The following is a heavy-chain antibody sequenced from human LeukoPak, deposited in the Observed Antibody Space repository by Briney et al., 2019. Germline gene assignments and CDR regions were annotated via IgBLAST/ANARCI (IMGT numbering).Heavy chain of an antibody. CDR2: IYYTGST. CDR3: ARFSQYYDSPTHYLDY. Sequence: PSETLSLTCTVSGGSINNYYWSWVRQPPGAGLEWLAYIYYTGSTNYNPSLKTRLTISVDTSKNQFSLRLNSVTAADTAVYYCARFSQYYDSPTHYLDYWGQGILVTDSS. V-gene: IGHV4-59*08. J-gene: IGHJ4*02. D-gene: IGHD2/OR15-2a*01. CDR1: GGSINNYY.